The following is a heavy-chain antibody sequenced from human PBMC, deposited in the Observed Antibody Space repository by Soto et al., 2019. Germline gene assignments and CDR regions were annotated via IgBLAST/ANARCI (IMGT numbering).Heavy chain of an antibody. CDR2: VIPILGIA. CDR1: GGTFSSYT. D-gene: IGHD6-6*01. J-gene: IGHJ5*02. V-gene: IGHV1-69*08. Sequence: QVQLVQSGAEVKKPGSSVKVSCKASGGTFSSYTISWVRQAPGQGLEWMGRVIPILGIANYAQKFQGRVTITADKSTSTAYMDLSSLRSEDTAVYYCARDLAYSSSSAPSWGQGTLDIVSS. CDR3: ARDLAYSSSSAPS.